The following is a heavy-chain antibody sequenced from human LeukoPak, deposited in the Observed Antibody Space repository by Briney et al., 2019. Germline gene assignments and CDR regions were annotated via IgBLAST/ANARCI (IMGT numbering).Heavy chain of an antibody. Sequence: GGSLRLSCAASGFTFTSYAMHWVRQAPGKGLEWVAVISFDERNRYYTDSVRGRFTISRDNSKSTLSLQMNSLRAEDTAIYYCATYRQVLLPFESWGQGTLVTVSS. D-gene: IGHD2-8*02. CDR3: ATYRQVLLPFES. J-gene: IGHJ4*02. CDR1: GFTFTSYA. CDR2: ISFDERNR. V-gene: IGHV3-30*04.